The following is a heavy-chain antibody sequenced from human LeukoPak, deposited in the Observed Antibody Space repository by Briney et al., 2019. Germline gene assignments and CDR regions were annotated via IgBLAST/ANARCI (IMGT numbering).Heavy chain of an antibody. D-gene: IGHD3-10*01. J-gene: IGHJ4*02. CDR1: GLIFSTAG. V-gene: IGHV3-30*03. CDR2: ISYDGSDE. Sequence: GRPLRLSCTASGLIFSTAGMHWVRQAPGKGLEWMAFISYDGSDEQYADSVKGRFTVSRDNAKNTLYFQMNSLTMEDTAFYYCAGGTSYFTSGTSFDYWGQGTLVTVSS. CDR3: AGGTSYFTSGTSFDY.